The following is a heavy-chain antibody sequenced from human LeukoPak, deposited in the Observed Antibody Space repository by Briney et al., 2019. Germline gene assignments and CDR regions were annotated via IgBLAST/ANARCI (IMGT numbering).Heavy chain of an antibody. CDR1: GFTFSSFW. V-gene: IGHV3-74*01. CDR3: ARERTSGWDAFGF. CDR2: INSVGSST. J-gene: IGHJ4*02. Sequence: PGGSLRLSCAASGFTFSSFWMHWVRQASGKGLVWVSRINSVGSSTSYADSVKGRFTISRDNAKNTLYLQMNSLRAEDTAVYYCARERTSGWDAFGFWGQGTLVTVSS. D-gene: IGHD6-19*01.